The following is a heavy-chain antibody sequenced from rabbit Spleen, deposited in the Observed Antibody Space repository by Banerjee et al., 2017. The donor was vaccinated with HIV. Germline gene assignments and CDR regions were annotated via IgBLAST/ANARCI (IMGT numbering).Heavy chain of an antibody. D-gene: IGHD2-1*01. Sequence: QEQLVESGGGLVQPEGSLTLTCKASGFSFTDKDVMCWVRQAPGKGLEWIGCINTITGKAVYATWAKGRFTISRASSTTVFLQMTSLTAADTATYFCVRDLGYDDYSEKGYFNLWGPGTLVTV. J-gene: IGHJ4*01. V-gene: IGHV1S45*01. CDR1: GFSFTDKDV. CDR2: INTITGKA. CDR3: VRDLGYDDYSEKGYFNL.